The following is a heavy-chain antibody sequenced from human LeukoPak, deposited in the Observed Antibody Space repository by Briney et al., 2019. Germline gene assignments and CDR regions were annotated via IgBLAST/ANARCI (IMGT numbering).Heavy chain of an antibody. D-gene: IGHD3-22*01. V-gene: IGHV3-23*01. J-gene: IGHJ4*02. Sequence: GGSLRLSCAASGFTFSEYAMTWVRQAPGKGLEWVSGISVGGGSTNYADSVKGRFTISRDNSKNTLYLQMNSLRAEDTAVYYCAKSNYFDSGGYYFFDYWGQGTLVTVSS. CDR2: ISVGGGST. CDR1: GFTFSEYA. CDR3: AKSNYFDSGGYYFFDY.